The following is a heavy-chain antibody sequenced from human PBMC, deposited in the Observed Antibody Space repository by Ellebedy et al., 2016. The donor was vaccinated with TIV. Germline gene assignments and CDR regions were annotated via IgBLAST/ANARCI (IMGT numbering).Heavy chain of an antibody. CDR2: IDWDDDK. J-gene: IGHJ4*02. CDR3: ARTDGSGWAFDS. Sequence: SGPTLVKPTHTLTLTCTFSGFSLSTSRLSVSWIRQPPGKALEWLARIDWDDDKFYSPSLEARLTISKDITKNQVVLTMTNMDPVDTATYYCARTDGSGWAFDSWGQGTLVTVSS. CDR1: GFSLSTSRLS. D-gene: IGHD6-19*01. V-gene: IGHV2-70*17.